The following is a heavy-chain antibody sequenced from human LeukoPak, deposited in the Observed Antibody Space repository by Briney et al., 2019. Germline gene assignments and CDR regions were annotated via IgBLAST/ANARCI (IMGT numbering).Heavy chain of an antibody. D-gene: IGHD2-15*01. CDR1: GGSINSNF. J-gene: IGHJ4*02. Sequence: PSGTLSLTCTASGGSINSNFWSWVRQPPGKGLEWVGYLYYTGSANYNPSLKSRVTISVDTSKNQFSLRLSSVTAADTAVYYCARGAAYCSGGSCIDSWGQGTLVTVSS. CDR3: ARGAAYCSGGSCIDS. CDR2: LYYTGSA. V-gene: IGHV4-59*01.